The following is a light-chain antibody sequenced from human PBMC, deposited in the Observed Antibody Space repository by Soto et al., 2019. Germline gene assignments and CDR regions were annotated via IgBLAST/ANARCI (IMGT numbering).Light chain of an antibody. J-gene: IGLJ3*02. CDR1: NSNIGTNT. CDR3: AAWDDSLSGQWV. CDR2: SYN. Sequence: QSVLTQPPSVSGTPGQGVSISCSGSNSNIGTNTVNWYQHRPGTVPRLLIYSYNQRPSGVPDRFSASKSGTSASLAISRLQAEDEADYYCAAWDDSLSGQWVFGGGTQ. V-gene: IGLV1-44*01.